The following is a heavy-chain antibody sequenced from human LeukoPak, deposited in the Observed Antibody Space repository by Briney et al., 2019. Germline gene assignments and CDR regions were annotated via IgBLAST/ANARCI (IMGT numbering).Heavy chain of an antibody. Sequence: KASETLSLTCAVYGGSFSGYYWSWIRQPPGKGLEWIGEINHSGSTNYNPSLKSRVTISVDTSKNQFSLKLSSVTAADTAVYYCARSPTNYSSGWYYFDYWGQGTLVTVSS. CDR1: GGSFSGYY. D-gene: IGHD6-19*01. J-gene: IGHJ4*02. V-gene: IGHV4-34*01. CDR2: INHSGST. CDR3: ARSPTNYSSGWYYFDY.